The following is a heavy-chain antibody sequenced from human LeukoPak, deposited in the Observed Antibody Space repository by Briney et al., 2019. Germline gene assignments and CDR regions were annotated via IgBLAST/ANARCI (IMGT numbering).Heavy chain of an antibody. CDR1: GGSISSSSYY. D-gene: IGHD3-10*01. J-gene: IGHJ5*02. CDR2: IYYSGST. CDR3: ARVVLLWFGEPPTDWFDP. Sequence: SETLSLTCTVSGGSISSSSYYWGWLRQPPGTGLEWIGSIYYSGSTYYNPSLKSRVTISVDTSKNQFSLKLSSVTAADTAVYYCARVVLLWFGEPPTDWFDPWGQGTLVTVSS. V-gene: IGHV4-39*01.